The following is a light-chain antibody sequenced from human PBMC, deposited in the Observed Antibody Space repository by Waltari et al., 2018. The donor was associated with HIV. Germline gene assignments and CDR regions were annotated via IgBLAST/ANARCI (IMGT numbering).Light chain of an antibody. CDR2: MND. CDR1: SSNIGSNP. CDR3: ATWYSSLTGGPV. Sequence: QSVLTQPPSASGTPGQRVIISCAGISSNIGSNPVSWFQHLPGTAPKFIIYMNDQRPSGVPDRFSGSKSGTSASLAIRGLRSEDEADYYCATWYSSLTGGPVFGGGTKLTVL. J-gene: IGLJ3*02. V-gene: IGLV1-47*01.